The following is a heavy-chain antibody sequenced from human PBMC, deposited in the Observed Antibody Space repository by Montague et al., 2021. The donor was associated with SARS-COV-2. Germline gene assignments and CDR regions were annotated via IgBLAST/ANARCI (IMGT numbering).Heavy chain of an antibody. V-gene: IGHV4-34*01. CDR3: ARLRDGVVPSPILGVGPYYSYYYMDV. D-gene: IGHD3-10*01. J-gene: IGHJ6*03. CDR2: INHGGST. CDR1: GTSFSGYY. Sequence: SETLSLTCAVHGTSFSGYYWNWIRQPPGKGLEWIGEINHGGSTKYSPSLKSRLTISVDTSKNQFSLELTSVAAADTAVYYCARLRDGVVPSPILGVGPYYSYYYMDVWGRGTTVTVSS.